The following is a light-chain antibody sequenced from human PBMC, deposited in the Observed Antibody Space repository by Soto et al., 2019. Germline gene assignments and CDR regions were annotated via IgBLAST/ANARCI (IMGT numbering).Light chain of an antibody. Sequence: IQMTQSPSTLSASVGERVTMTCRASQIINSWLAWYQQKPVKAPKLLIYDASNLESGVPSRFSGSGSGTEFSLTISSLQPDDFATYYCQQYDSFSSTFGQGTRLEIK. CDR2: DAS. J-gene: IGKJ5*01. CDR3: QQYDSFSST. CDR1: QIINSW. V-gene: IGKV1-5*01.